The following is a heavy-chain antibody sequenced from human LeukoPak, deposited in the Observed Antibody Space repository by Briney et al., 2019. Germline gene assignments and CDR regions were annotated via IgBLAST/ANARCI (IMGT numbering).Heavy chain of an antibody. CDR2: IYYSGST. Sequence: SETLSLTCTVSGGSISSGGYYWSWIRQRPGKGLEWIGYIYYSGSTFYNPSLKSRVTISVDTSKNQFSLKLSSVTAADTAVYYCARHYGGSHDAFDIWGQGTMVTVSS. V-gene: IGHV4-31*03. D-gene: IGHD4-23*01. CDR1: GGSISSGGYY. J-gene: IGHJ3*02. CDR3: ARHYGGSHDAFDI.